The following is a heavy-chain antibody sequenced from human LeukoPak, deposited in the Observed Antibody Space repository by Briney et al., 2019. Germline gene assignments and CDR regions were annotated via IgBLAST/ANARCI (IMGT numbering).Heavy chain of an antibody. V-gene: IGHV1-2*02. Sequence: ASVTVSCTASGYTFTGYYMHWVRQAPGQGPEWMGWSNPNIGCTNYAHKYPGRVTMTRDTSISTAYMDLSRLRSDHTAVYYCARRGMDGSVSYYTFDYWGQGTLFTVSS. CDR3: ARRGMDGSVSYYTFDY. CDR1: GYTFTGYY. J-gene: IGHJ4*02. D-gene: IGHD3-10*01. CDR2: SNPNIGCT.